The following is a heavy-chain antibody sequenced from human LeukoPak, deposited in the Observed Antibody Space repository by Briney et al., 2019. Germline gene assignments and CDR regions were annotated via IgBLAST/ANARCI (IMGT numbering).Heavy chain of an antibody. CDR1: GFTFSSYS. J-gene: IGHJ4*02. Sequence: PGGSLRLSCAASGFTFSSYSMMWVRQAPGKGLEWVSYISSSSTTIYYADSVKGRFTISRDNAKNSVYLQMNSLRAEDTAVYYCARFARYYDILTGSFDYWGQGTLVTVSS. V-gene: IGHV3-48*01. CDR3: ARFARYYDILTGSFDY. D-gene: IGHD3-9*01. CDR2: ISSSSTTI.